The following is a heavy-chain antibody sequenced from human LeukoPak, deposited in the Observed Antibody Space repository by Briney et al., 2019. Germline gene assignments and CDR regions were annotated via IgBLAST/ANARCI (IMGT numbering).Heavy chain of an antibody. CDR1: GGSISSSSYY. J-gene: IGHJ5*02. CDR2: IYYSGST. V-gene: IGHV4-39*01. Sequence: SETLSLTCTVSGGSISSSSYYWGWIRQPQGKGLEWLGSIYYSGSTYYNPSLKSQVTISVDTSKNQFSLKLSSVTAADTAVYYCARGSFEGRRIMITFGGVIATWGQGTLVTVSS. D-gene: IGHD3-16*02. CDR3: ARGSFEGRRIMITFGGVIAT.